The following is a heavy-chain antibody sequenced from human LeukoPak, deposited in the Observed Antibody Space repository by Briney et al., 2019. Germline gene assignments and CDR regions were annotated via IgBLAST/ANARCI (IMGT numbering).Heavy chain of an antibody. CDR2: ISAYNGNT. V-gene: IGHV1-18*01. CDR1: GYTFTSYG. CDR3: ARDLGAGFTNWFDP. J-gene: IGHJ5*02. Sequence: GASVKVSCKASGYTFTSYGIGWVRQAPGQGLEWMGWISAYNGNTNYAQKLQGRVTMTTDTSTSTAYMELRSLRSDDTAVYYCARDLGAGFTNWFDPWGQGTLVTVSS. D-gene: IGHD3-16*01.